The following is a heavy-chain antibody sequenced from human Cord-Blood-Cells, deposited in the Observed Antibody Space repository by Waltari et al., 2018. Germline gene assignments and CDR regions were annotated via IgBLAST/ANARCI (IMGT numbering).Heavy chain of an antibody. V-gene: IGHV4-59*08. D-gene: IGHD6-13*01. CDR2: IYYSGST. Sequence: QVQLQESGPGLVKPSETLSLTCTVPGGSISSYYWSWTRQPPGKGLEWIGYIYYSGSTNYNPSLKSRVTISVDTSKNQFSLKLSSVTAADTAVYYCARLPLYSSSWYYFDYWGQGTLVTVSS. CDR3: ARLPLYSSSWYYFDY. J-gene: IGHJ4*02. CDR1: GGSISSYY.